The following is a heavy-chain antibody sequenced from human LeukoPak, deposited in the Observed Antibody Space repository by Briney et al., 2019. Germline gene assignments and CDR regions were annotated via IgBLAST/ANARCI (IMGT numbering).Heavy chain of an antibody. CDR3: ARAGYCSSTSCPYFDY. CDR2: IYSGGST. D-gene: IGHD2-2*01. J-gene: IGHJ4*02. V-gene: IGHV3-53*01. Sequence: PGGSLRLSCAASGFTFHDYAMHWVRQAPGKGLEWVSVIYSGGSTYYADSVKGRFTISRDNSKNTLYLQMNSLRAEDTAVYYCARAGYCSSTSCPYFDYWGQGTLVTVSS. CDR1: GFTFHDYA.